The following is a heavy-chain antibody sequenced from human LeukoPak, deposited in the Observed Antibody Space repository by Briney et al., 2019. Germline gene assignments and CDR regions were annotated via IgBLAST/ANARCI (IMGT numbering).Heavy chain of an antibody. CDR1: GFTFGRYW. V-gene: IGHV3-7*03. J-gene: IGHJ4*02. Sequence: GGSLRLSCVASGFTFGRYWMSWVRQAPGKGLEWVANIKSDGSEKNYVDSVKGRFTISRDNTKNSLYLQMNSLRVEDTAVFYCARDQYDTWSRRGNFDSWGQGTLVIVSS. CDR2: IKSDGSEK. CDR3: ARDQYDTWSRRGNFDS. D-gene: IGHD3-3*01.